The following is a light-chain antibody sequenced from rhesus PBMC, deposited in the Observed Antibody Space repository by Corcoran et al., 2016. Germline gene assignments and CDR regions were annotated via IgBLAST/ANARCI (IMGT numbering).Light chain of an antibody. Sequence: DIQMTQSPSSLSASVGDTVTITCRASQGISSWLAWYQQKPGKAPKHLHYKADRLQSGVPSRFSGSGSGTDFTLIISSLQSEDFATYYCQQYSSRPWTFGQGTKVEIK. CDR1: QGISSW. J-gene: IGKJ1*01. CDR2: KAD. CDR3: QQYSSRPWT. V-gene: IGKV1-22*01.